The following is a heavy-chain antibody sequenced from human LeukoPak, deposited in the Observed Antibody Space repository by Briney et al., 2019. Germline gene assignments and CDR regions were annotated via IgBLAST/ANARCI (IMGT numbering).Heavy chain of an antibody. CDR1: GYSFTNYW. D-gene: IGHD3-10*01. Sequence: GESLKISCKGSGYSFTNYWIGWVRQMPGKGLEWMGIIYPGDSDTRYIPSFQGQVTISADKSISTAYLQWSSLKASDTAMYFCATYAGSYSKYFQHWGQGTLVTVSS. J-gene: IGHJ1*01. CDR3: ATYAGSYSKYFQH. CDR2: IYPGDSDT. V-gene: IGHV5-51*01.